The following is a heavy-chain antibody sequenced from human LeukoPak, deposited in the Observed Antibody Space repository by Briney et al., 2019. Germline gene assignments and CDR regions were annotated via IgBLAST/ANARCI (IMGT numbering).Heavy chain of an antibody. CDR1: GFTFSSYS. CDR2: ISSSSSYI. V-gene: IGHV3-21*01. J-gene: IGHJ6*02. CDR3: ARDNLSSSPGRHYYYYGMDV. Sequence: GGSLRLPCAASGFTFSSYSMNWVRQAPGKGLEWVSSISSSSSYIYYADSVKGRFTISRDNAKNSLYLQMNSLRAEDTAVYYCARDNLSSSPGRHYYYYGMDVWGQGTTVTVSS. D-gene: IGHD6-6*01.